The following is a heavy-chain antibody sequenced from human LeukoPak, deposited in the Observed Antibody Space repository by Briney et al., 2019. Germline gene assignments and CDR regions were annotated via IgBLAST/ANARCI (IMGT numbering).Heavy chain of an antibody. J-gene: IGHJ6*03. Sequence: ASVKVSCKASGYTFTGYYIHWVRQAPGQGLEWMGWINPNSGGTNYAQKFQGRVTMTTDTSIRTAYMELSRLRSDDTAVYYCARDKQLDWAHYYYYYMDVWGKGTTVTVSS. D-gene: IGHD1-1*01. V-gene: IGHV1-2*02. CDR3: ARDKQLDWAHYYYYYMDV. CDR2: INPNSGGT. CDR1: GYTFTGYY.